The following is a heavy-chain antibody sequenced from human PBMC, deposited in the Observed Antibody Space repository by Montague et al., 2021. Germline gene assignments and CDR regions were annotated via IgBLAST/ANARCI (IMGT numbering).Heavy chain of an antibody. Sequence: CAISGDSVTKKNDAGEGIRGSRSKGLDWRGRTYYRSTWYTDYAVSVKGRIAINPDTSKNQFSLQLNSVTPEDTAVYYCAREGVGDLLFSFDSWGQGTLVTVSS. CDR2: TYYRSTWYT. CDR3: AREGVGDLLFSFDS. V-gene: IGHV6-1*01. CDR1: GDSVTKKNDA. D-gene: IGHD3-10*01. J-gene: IGHJ4*02.